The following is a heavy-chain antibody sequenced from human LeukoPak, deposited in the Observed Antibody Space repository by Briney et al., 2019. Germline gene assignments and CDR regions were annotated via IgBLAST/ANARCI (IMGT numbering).Heavy chain of an antibody. V-gene: IGHV4-34*01. Sequence: SETLSLTCAVYGGSFSGYYWSWIRQPPGKGLEWIGEINHSGSTNYNPSLKSRVTISVDTSKDQFSLKLSSVTAADTAVYYCVRGGYGDWXRDGAVXDXFDIWGQGTMVTVSS. CDR1: GGSFSGYY. CDR3: VRGGYGDWXRDGAVXDXFDI. J-gene: IGHJ3*02. CDR2: INHSGST. D-gene: IGHD2-21*02.